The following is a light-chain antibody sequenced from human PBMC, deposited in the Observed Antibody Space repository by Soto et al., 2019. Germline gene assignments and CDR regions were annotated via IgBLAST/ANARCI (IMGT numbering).Light chain of an antibody. V-gene: IGKV3-11*01. CDR2: DAS. CDR1: QSVSSY. CDR3: QQRSNWTPVT. J-gene: IGKJ4*01. Sequence: EIVLTQSPATLSLSPGERATLSCRASQSVSSYLAWYQQKPGQAPRLLIYDASNRATGIPARFSGSGSGTDFTLNISSLEPEDFGVYYCQQRSNWTPVTFGGGAKVEIK.